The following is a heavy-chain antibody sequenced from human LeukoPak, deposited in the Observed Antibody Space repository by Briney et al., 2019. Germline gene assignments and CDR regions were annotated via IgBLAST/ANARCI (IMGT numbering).Heavy chain of an antibody. Sequence: SSETLSLTCTVSGGSISSSSYYWGWIRQPPGKGLEWIGSIYYSGSTYYNPSLKSRVTISVDTSKNQFSLKLSSVTAADTAVYYCARDLEGSPPRGYSYGYGYWGQGTLVTVSS. CDR3: ARDLEGSPPRGYSYGYGY. J-gene: IGHJ4*02. V-gene: IGHV4-39*07. CDR1: GGSISSSSYY. D-gene: IGHD5-18*01. CDR2: IYYSGST.